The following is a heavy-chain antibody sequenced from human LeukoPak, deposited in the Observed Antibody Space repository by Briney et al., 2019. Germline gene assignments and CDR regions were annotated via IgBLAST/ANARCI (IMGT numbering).Heavy chain of an antibody. V-gene: IGHV3-11*01. D-gene: IGHD6-13*01. CDR1: GFTFSDYY. J-gene: IGHJ4*02. Sequence: GGSLRLSCAASGFTFSDYYMSWIRQAPGKGLEWVSYISSSGSTICYADSVKGRFTISRDNAKNSLYLQMNSLRAEDTAVYYCARVPTTRVGYSSSWEFDYWGQGTLVTVSS. CDR2: ISSSGSTI. CDR3: ARVPTTRVGYSSSWEFDY.